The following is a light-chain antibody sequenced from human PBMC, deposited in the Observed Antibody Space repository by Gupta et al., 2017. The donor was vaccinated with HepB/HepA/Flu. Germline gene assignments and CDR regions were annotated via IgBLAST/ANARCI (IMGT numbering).Light chain of an antibody. J-gene: IGKJ4*01. V-gene: IGKV3-20*01. CDR1: QSVSSSY. CDR2: GAS. CDR3: QREGSSWLT. Sequence: DIVLTQSPGTLSLSPGERATLSCRASQSVSSSYLAWYQQKPGQAPRLLIYGASSRASGIPDRFSGSASGTDFTLTISILDPEDFAVYYCQREGSSWLTFGDGTKVDVK.